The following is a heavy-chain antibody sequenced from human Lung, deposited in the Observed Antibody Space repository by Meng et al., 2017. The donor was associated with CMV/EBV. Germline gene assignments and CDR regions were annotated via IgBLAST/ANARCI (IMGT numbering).Heavy chain of an antibody. CDR1: GAHFTIFL. J-gene: IGHJ4*02. V-gene: IGHV7-4-1*01. D-gene: IGHD6-19*01. CDR3: ARGNGWRFDY. Sequence: QGHVGHLGLRLSKPWDSVKFPCSVSGAHFTIFLLNWVRHAPGQGLEWMGWININTGNPTYAQGFTGRFVFSLDTSVSTAYLQIDSLKADDTAVYYCARGNGWRFDYWGQGTLVTVSS. CDR2: ININTGNP.